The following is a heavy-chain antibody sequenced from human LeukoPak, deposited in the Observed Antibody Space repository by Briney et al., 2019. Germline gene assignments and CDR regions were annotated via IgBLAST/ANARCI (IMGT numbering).Heavy chain of an antibody. Sequence: SETLSLTCTVSGGSISSGGYYWIWIRQHPGKGLEWIGYIYYSGSTFYNPSLKSRITISLDTSKNQFSLKLSSVTAADTAVYYCERDRGYSYGEMDVWGKGTTVTVSS. CDR1: GGSISSGGYY. CDR2: IYYSGST. J-gene: IGHJ6*04. V-gene: IGHV4-31*03. CDR3: ERDRGYSYGEMDV. D-gene: IGHD5-18*01.